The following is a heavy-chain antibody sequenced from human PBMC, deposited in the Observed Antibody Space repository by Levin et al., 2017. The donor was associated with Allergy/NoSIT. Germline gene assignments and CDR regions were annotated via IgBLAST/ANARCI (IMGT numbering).Heavy chain of an antibody. D-gene: IGHD2-2*01. J-gene: IGHJ4*02. CDR3: ARDGHCSSTSCYFDLDY. CDR2: ISSSSGTI. V-gene: IGHV3-48*02. Sequence: GGSLRLSCAASGFTFSSYSVNWVRQAPGKGLEWVSYISSSSGTIYYADSVKGRFTISRDNAKNSLYLQMNSLRDEDTAVYYWARDGHCSSTSCYFDLDYWGQGTLVTVSS. CDR1: GFTFSSYS.